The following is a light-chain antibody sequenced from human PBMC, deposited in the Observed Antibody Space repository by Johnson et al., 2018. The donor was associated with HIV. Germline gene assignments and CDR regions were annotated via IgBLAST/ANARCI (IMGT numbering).Light chain of an antibody. CDR3: GTWDSSLSAGF. CDR2: DNN. CDR1: SSNIGRNY. V-gene: IGLV1-51*01. Sequence: QSVLTQPPSVSAAPGQKVTISCSGSSSNIGRNYVSWYQQLPGTAPKLLIYDNNKRPSGIPDRFSGSKSGTSATLGITGPQTGDEADYYCGTWDSSLSAGFFGTGTKVTVL. J-gene: IGLJ1*01.